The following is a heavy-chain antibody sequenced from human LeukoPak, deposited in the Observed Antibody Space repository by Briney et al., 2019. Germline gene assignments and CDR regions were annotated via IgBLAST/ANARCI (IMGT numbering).Heavy chain of an antibody. D-gene: IGHD5-24*01. CDR2: INHSGST. V-gene: IGHV4-34*01. Sequence: SETLSLTCAVYGGSLSGYYWSWIRQPPGKGLEWIGEINHSGSTNYNPSLKSRVTISVDTSKNQFSLKLSSVTAADTAVYYCARGARAGYNLEPFDYWGQGTLVTVSS. CDR1: GGSLSGYY. CDR3: ARGARAGYNLEPFDY. J-gene: IGHJ4*02.